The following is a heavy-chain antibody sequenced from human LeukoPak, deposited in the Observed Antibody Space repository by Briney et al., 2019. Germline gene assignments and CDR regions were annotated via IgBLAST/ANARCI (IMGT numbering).Heavy chain of an antibody. CDR2: INPNSGGT. CDR1: GGTFSSYA. D-gene: IGHD2-15*01. CDR3: AKPLGYCSGGSCYPALGFDY. V-gene: IGHV1-2*02. J-gene: IGHJ4*02. Sequence: EASVKVSCKASGGTFSSYAISWVRQAPGQGLEWMGWINPNSGGTNYAQKFQGRVTMTRDTSISTAYMELSRLRSDDTAVYYCAKPLGYCSGGSCYPALGFDYWGQGTLVTVPS.